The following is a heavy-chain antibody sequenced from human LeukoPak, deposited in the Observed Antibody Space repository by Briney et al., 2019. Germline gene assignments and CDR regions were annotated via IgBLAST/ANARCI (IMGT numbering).Heavy chain of an antibody. CDR1: GYSISSGYY. D-gene: IGHD1-26*01. CDR3: ARLSGTYFTLDY. Sequence: SETLSLTCAVSGYSISSGYYWGWIRQPPGKGLESIGTIYHSGSTYYNPSLKSRVTISVDTSKNQFSLELSSVTAADTAVYYCARLSGTYFTLDYWGQGTLVTVSS. J-gene: IGHJ4*02. CDR2: IYHSGST. V-gene: IGHV4-38-2*01.